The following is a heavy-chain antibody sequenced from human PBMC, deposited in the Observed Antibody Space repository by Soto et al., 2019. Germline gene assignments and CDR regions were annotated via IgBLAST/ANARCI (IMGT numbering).Heavy chain of an antibody. CDR2: INPNSGGT. J-gene: IGHJ4*02. CDR3: ARDLGIMITFGGFDY. CDR1: GYTFTGYY. Sequence: QVQLVQSGAEVKKPGASVKVSCKASGYTFTGYYMHWVRQAPGQGLEWMGWINPNSGGTNYAQKVQGRVTMTRDTSISTAYMELSRLRSDDTAVYYCARDLGIMITFGGFDYWGQGTLVTVSS. D-gene: IGHD3-16*01. V-gene: IGHV1-2*02.